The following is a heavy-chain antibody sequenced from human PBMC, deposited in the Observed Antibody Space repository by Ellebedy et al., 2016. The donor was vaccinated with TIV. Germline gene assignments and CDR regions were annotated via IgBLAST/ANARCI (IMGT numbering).Heavy chain of an antibody. V-gene: IGHV3-23*01. Sequence: GESLKISCAASGFIFSDYVMAWVRQVPGKGLEWVSAMAEYDGRTFYADSVRGRFTISSDNSANILFLHMHSLRAEATAIYYCTKRAENWGFFDYWGQGARVTVSS. CDR2: MAEYDGRT. D-gene: IGHD7-27*01. CDR3: TKRAENWGFFDY. CDR1: GFIFSDYV. J-gene: IGHJ4*02.